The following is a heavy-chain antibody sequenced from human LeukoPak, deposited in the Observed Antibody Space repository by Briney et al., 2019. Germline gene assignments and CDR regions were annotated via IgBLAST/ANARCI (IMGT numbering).Heavy chain of an antibody. D-gene: IGHD6-19*01. CDR2: FYHSGST. J-gene: IGHJ5*02. Sequence: SETLSLTCTVSGDSISDYYWTWIRQPPGKGLEWIGYFYHSGSTKYNPSLKSRVTISVDTSKNQFSLKLSSVTAADTAVYYCARHSRGQWLVLDNWFDPWGQGTLVTVSS. V-gene: IGHV4-59*08. CDR1: GDSISDYY. CDR3: ARHSRGQWLVLDNWFDP.